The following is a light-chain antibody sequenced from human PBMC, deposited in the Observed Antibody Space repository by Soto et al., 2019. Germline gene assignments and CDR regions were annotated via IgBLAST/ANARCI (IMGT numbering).Light chain of an antibody. Sequence: DIQMTQAPYSLSASVGDRVTIACRTSQTVSNYLHWYQHKPGKAPKLLIYRISNLQSGVPSRFSGSGSGTAFTLTISSLQPEDFATYYCLHSSVPYTFGQGTKLEIK. CDR1: QTVSNY. V-gene: IGKV1-39*01. CDR2: RIS. J-gene: IGKJ2*01. CDR3: LHSSVPYT.